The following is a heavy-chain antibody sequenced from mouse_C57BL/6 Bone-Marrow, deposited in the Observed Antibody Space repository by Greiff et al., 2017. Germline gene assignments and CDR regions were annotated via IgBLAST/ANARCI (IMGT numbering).Heavy chain of an antibody. CDR1: GYTFTSYG. CDR3: ARELGNYGAY. CDR2: IYPRSGNT. J-gene: IGHJ3*01. D-gene: IGHD2-1*01. Sequence: QVQLQQSGAELARPGASVKLSCKASGYTFTSYGISWVKQRTGQGLAWIGEIYPRSGNTYYNEKFKGQATLTADKSASTAYLERRSLTSEDAAVYFCARELGNYGAYWGQGTLVTVSA. V-gene: IGHV1-81*01.